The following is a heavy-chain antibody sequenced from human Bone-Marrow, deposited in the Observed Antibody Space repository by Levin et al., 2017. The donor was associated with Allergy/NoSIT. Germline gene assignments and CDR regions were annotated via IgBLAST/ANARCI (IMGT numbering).Heavy chain of an antibody. J-gene: IGHJ3*01. D-gene: IGHD5-24*01. Sequence: ASVKVSCKASGYTFIDYYLYWVRQAPGQGLEWMGRINPKSGDTIYAQKFQGRVTMTMDTSISAAYMELARLRSDDPAVFYCARREMAASGGAFDLWGQGTLVTVSS. CDR3: ARREMAASGGAFDL. CDR2: INPKSGDT. V-gene: IGHV1-2*06. CDR1: GYTFIDYY.